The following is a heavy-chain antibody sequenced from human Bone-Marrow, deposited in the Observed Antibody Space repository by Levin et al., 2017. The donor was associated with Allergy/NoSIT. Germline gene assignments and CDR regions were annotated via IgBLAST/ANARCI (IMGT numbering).Heavy chain of an antibody. J-gene: IGHJ5*02. CDR3: ARGKTDRNLYDP. CDR2: MYQTGTT. CDR1: GYAITSGYY. D-gene: IGHD2/OR15-2a*01. Sequence: SQTLSLTCAVSGYAITSGYYWGWFRQPPGKGLEWIGSMYQTGTTYYNPSLKSRVTISPDTSNNQFSLSLRSVTAADTAVYYCARGKTDRNLYDPWGQGILVTVSS. V-gene: IGHV4-38-2*01.